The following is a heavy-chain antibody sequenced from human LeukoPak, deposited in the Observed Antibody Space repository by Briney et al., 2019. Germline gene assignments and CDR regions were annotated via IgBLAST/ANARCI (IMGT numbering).Heavy chain of an antibody. J-gene: IGHJ6*02. Sequence: ASVRVSCKASGYTFTSYGISWVRQAPGQGLEWMGWICAYNGNTNYAQKLQGRVTMTTDTSTSTAYMELRSLRSDDTAVYYCARVLVGFGELLFSSIRYYYYGMDVWGQGSTVTVSS. V-gene: IGHV1-18*01. CDR2: ICAYNGNT. CDR3: ARVLVGFGELLFSSIRYYYYGMDV. CDR1: GYTFTSYG. D-gene: IGHD3-10*01.